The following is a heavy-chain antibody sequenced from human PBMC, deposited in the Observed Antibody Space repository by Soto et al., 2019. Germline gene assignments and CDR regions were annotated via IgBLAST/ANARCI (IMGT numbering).Heavy chain of an antibody. CDR1: SGSISSYY. V-gene: IGHV4-59*01. J-gene: IGHJ6*03. CDR3: ARAYDGMTTVTIGYYYYMDV. D-gene: IGHD4-17*01. Sequence: SETLSLTCTVSSGSISSYYWSWIRQPPGKGLEWIGYIYYGGSTNYNPSLKSRVTISVDTSKNQFSLKLSSVTAADTAVYYCARAYDGMTTVTIGYYYYMDVWGKGTTVTVSS. CDR2: IYYGGST.